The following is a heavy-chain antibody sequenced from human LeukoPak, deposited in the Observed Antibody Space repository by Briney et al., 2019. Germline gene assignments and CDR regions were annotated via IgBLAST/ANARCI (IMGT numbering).Heavy chain of an antibody. Sequence: GGSLRLSCAASGITFSNYGMHWVRQAPGKGLEWVAVIFYDGSKQYYTDSVKGRFTISRDNSKNTLYLQMNSLRAEDTAVYYCTRDQRSWYFDLWGRGTLVTVSS. CDR2: IFYDGSKQ. V-gene: IGHV3-33*01. J-gene: IGHJ2*01. CDR1: GITFSNYG. CDR3: TRDQRSWYFDL.